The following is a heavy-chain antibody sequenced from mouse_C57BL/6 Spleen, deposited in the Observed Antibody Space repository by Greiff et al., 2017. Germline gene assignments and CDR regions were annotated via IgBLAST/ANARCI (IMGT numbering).Heavy chain of an antibody. V-gene: IGHV1-15*01. D-gene: IGHD1-1*01. J-gene: IGHJ1*03. CDR2: IDPETGGT. CDR1: GYTFTDYE. Sequence: VKLMESGAELVRPGASVTLSCKASGYTFTDYEMHWVKQTPVHGLEWIGAIDPETGGTAYNQKFKGKAILTADKSSSTAYMELRSLTSEDSAVYYCTRDYGSRRGYFDVWGTGTTVTVSS. CDR3: TRDYGSRRGYFDV.